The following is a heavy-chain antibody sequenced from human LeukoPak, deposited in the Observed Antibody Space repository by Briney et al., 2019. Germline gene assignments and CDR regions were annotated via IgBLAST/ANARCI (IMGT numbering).Heavy chain of an antibody. CDR3: ARGVYGSGDY. CDR1: GGSISSYY. V-gene: IGHV4-4*07. J-gene: IGHJ4*02. CDR2: INASGTT. D-gene: IGHD3-10*01. Sequence: PSETLSLTCTVSGGSISSYYWSWIRQPAGKGLEWIGRINASGTTNYNPSLKSRVTTSVDKSKNQFSLKLSSVTAADTAVYYCARGVYGSGDYWGQGTLVTVSS.